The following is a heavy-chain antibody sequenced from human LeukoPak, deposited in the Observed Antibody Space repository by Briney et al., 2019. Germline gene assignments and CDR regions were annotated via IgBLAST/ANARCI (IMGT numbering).Heavy chain of an antibody. D-gene: IGHD6-19*01. J-gene: IGHJ4*02. CDR1: GFTFSSYA. V-gene: IGHV3-23*01. Sequence: GGSLRLSCAASGFTFSSYAMSWVRQAPGRGLEWVSGISGSGDSTNYADSVKGRVTISRDNSKNTLFLQMHMLRAEDTAVYYCATIPVSYSSGWSNFDYWGQGTLVTVSS. CDR3: ATIPVSYSSGWSNFDY. CDR2: ISGSGDST.